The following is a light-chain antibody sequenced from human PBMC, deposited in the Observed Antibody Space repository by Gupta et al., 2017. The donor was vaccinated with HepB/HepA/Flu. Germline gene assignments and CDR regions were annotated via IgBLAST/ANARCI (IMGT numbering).Light chain of an antibody. V-gene: IGKV1-17*01. Sequence: DSQMTESPSSLSASVGDRVTISCRASQGIGNDLDWYQQKPGNAPKCLIYLASTLQSGVPSRFSGSRSGTEFNLTISSLQPEDSATYYCRQHNSSPHTFGGGTKVEIK. CDR2: LAS. CDR3: RQHNSSPHT. J-gene: IGKJ4*01. CDR1: QGIGND.